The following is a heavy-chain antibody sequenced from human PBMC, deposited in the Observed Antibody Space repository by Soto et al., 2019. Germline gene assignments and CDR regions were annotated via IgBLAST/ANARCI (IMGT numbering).Heavy chain of an antibody. CDR3: AREVTIFGVAANWFDP. Sequence: SETLSLTCAVSGGSISSGGYSWSWIRQPPGKGLEWIGYIYHSGSTYYNPSLKSRVTISVDRSKNQFSLKLSSVTAADTAVYYCAREVTIFGVAANWFDPWGQGTLVTVSS. V-gene: IGHV4-30-2*01. J-gene: IGHJ5*02. CDR2: IYHSGST. CDR1: GGSISSGGYS. D-gene: IGHD3-3*01.